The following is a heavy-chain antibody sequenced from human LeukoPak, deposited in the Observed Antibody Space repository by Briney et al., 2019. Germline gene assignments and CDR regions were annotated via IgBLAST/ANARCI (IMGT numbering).Heavy chain of an antibody. J-gene: IGHJ3*02. D-gene: IGHD3-22*01. CDR2: ISGSGGST. CDR3: AKDPAGRNYYDSSVRIAFDI. Sequence: GGSLRLSCAASGFTFSSYGMSWVRQAPGKGLEWVSAISGSGGSTYYADSVKGRFTISRDNSKNTLYLQMNSLRAEDTAVYYCAKDPAGRNYYDSSVRIAFDIWGQGTMVTVSS. CDR1: GFTFSSYG. V-gene: IGHV3-23*01.